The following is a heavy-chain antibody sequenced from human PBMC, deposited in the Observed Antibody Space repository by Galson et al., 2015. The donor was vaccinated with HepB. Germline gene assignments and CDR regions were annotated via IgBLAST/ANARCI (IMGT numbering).Heavy chain of an antibody. CDR1: GYSFINYW. V-gene: IGHV5-51*03. CDR3: ARNRGAQYIITSHWFDH. CDR2: IFPGDSDV. D-gene: IGHD2/OR15-2a*01. Sequence: QSGAEVKKPGESLKISCKGSGYSFINYWIGWVRQMPGKGLEWMGIIFPGDSDVRYSPSFEGQVTISVDKSIDTAYLKWSSLQASDTAIYYCARNRGAQYIITSHWFDHWGQGTLVTVSS. J-gene: IGHJ5*02.